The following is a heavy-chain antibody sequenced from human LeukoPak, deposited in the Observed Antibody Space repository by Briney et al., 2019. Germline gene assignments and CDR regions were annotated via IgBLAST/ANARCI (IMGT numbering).Heavy chain of an antibody. D-gene: IGHD6-13*01. CDR1: GFTFTSYG. CDR2: ISYDGITN. V-gene: IGHV3-30*03. J-gene: IGHJ4*02. CDR3: ARGRGSSWYFDY. Sequence: PGGSLRLSCSASGFTFTSYGMHWVRQAPGKGLEWVAVISYDGITNYYADSVKGRFTVSRDNSENTLYLQMNSLRADDTAVYYCARGRGSSWYFDYWGQGTLVTVSS.